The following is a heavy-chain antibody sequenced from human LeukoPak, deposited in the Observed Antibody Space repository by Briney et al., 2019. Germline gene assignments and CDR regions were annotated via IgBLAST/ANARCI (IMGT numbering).Heavy chain of an antibody. CDR2: NSRNSAYP. V-gene: IGHV3-21*01. CDR3: AREGVLRSISCGDAFDI. D-gene: IGHD6-13*01. CDR1: GLTFRSYT. Sequence: GGSLRLSCAASGLTFRSYTMNWVRQAPGQGLEGGSSNSRNSAYPYYAESLRGGFTISRDNPKNSLYMQMSSPRAEDTAVYYCAREGVLRSISCGDAFDIWGKGTMVTVSS. J-gene: IGHJ3*02.